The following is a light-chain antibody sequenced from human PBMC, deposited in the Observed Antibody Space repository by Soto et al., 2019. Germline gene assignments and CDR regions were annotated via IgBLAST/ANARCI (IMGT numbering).Light chain of an antibody. CDR3: QSYDSSLSGPVV. J-gene: IGLJ2*01. CDR1: SSNIGAGYD. Sequence: VLTQPPSVSGAPGQRVTLSCTGSSSNIGAGYDVHWYQQLPGTAPKLLIYGNSNRPSGVPDRFSGSKSGTSASLAITGLQAEDEADYYCQSYDSSLSGPVVFGGGTKLTVL. V-gene: IGLV1-40*01. CDR2: GNS.